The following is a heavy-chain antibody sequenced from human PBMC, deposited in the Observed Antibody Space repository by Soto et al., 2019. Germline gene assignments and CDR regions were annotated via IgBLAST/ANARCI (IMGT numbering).Heavy chain of an antibody. V-gene: IGHV4-59*01. J-gene: IGHJ3*02. CDR3: ARVGAHYDSSGYYPAPHAFDI. CDR2: IYYSGST. D-gene: IGHD3-22*01. Sequence: PSETLSLTCTVSGGSISSYYWSWIRQPPGKGLEWIGYIYYSGSTNYNPSLKSRVTISVDTSKNQFSLKLSSVTAADTAVYYCARVGAHYDSSGYYPAPHAFDIWGQGTMVTVSS. CDR1: GGSISSYY.